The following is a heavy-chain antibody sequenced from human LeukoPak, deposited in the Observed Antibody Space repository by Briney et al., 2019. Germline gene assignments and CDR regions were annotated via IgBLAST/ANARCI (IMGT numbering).Heavy chain of an antibody. J-gene: IGHJ4*02. Sequence: GGSLRLSCAASGFTFSSYGMHWVRQAPGKGLEWVAFIRYDGSNKYYADSVKGRFTISRDNSKNTLYRQMNSLRAEDTAVYYCAKVAYSYGPHFDYWGQGTLVTVSS. CDR1: GFTFSSYG. D-gene: IGHD5-18*01. CDR2: IRYDGSNK. CDR3: AKVAYSYGPHFDY. V-gene: IGHV3-30*02.